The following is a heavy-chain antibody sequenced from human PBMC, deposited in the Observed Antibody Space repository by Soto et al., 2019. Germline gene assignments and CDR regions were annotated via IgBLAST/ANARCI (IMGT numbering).Heavy chain of an antibody. J-gene: IGHJ4*02. D-gene: IGHD3-10*01. CDR2: ISYHGSDI. CDR1: GFIFSRDG. CDR3: VKGRGGSGSLTPRVDF. V-gene: IGHV3-30*18. Sequence: QVQLVESGGGVVQPGTSLTLSCAASGFIFSRDGMHWVRQAPGKGLEWVAVISYHGSDIYYADSVKGRFTISRDNSKNTLYLQMSSLRAEDTALYYCVKGRGGSGSLTPRVDFWGQGTLVTVSS.